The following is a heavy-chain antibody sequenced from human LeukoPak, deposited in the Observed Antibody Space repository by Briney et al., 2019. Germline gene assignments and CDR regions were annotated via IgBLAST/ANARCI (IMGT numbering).Heavy chain of an antibody. J-gene: IGHJ6*02. CDR2: INPNSGGT. Sequence: ASVKVSCKASGYTFTGYYMHWVRQAPGQGLEWMGWINPNSGGTNYAQKFQGRVTMTRDTSISTAYMELSRLRSDDTAVYYCARAPQLALYYYYGMDVWGQGTTVTVSS. CDR3: ARAPQLALYYYYGMDV. D-gene: IGHD6-13*01. CDR1: GYTFTGYY. V-gene: IGHV1-2*02.